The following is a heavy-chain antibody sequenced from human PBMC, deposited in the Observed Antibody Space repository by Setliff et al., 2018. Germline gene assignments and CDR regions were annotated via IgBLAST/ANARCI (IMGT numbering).Heavy chain of an antibody. J-gene: IGHJ3*01. CDR2: ISTSSTYI. CDR3: ARAHRYFSDTSGYFYDQGRSAFDV. D-gene: IGHD3-22*01. V-gene: IGHV3-21*04. Sequence: PGGSLRLSCAASGFTFDDYVMSWVRQAPGKGLEWVSDIISTSSTYIYSADSVKGRFTISRDNAKNSLYLQMNSLGAEDTALYYCARAHRYFSDTSGYFYDQGRSAFDVWGQGTMVTVSS. CDR1: GFTFDDYV.